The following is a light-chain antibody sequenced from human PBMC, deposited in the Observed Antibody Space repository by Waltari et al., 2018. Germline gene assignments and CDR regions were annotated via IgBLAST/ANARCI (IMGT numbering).Light chain of an antibody. Sequence: QSVLTQPPSASGTPGQRVTISCSGSSSNIGSNYVYWYQQLPGTAPKLRIYRNNRRPSGVPDRFSVSKSGTSAARAISGLRSEDEADYYCAAWDDSLSGPVFGGGTKLTVL. CDR2: RNN. J-gene: IGLJ2*01. CDR1: SSNIGSNY. V-gene: IGLV1-47*01. CDR3: AAWDDSLSGPV.